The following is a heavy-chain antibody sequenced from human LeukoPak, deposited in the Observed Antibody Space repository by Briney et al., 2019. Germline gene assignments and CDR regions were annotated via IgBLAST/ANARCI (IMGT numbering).Heavy chain of an antibody. D-gene: IGHD3-3*01. CDR1: GGSISSSSYY. CDR2: IYYSGST. Sequence: SETLSLTCTVSGGSISSSSYYWGWIRQPPGKGLEWTGSIYYSGSTYYNPSLKSRVTISVDTSKNQFSLKLSSVTAADTAVYYCARHGSLYYDFWSGQNLYYFDYWGQGTLVTVSS. J-gene: IGHJ4*02. V-gene: IGHV4-39*01. CDR3: ARHGSLYYDFWSGQNLYYFDY.